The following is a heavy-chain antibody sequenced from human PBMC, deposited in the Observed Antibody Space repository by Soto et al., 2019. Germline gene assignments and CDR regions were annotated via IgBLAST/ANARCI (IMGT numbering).Heavy chain of an antibody. CDR1: GFTFDDSA. Sequence: PGGSLRLSCAASGFTFDDSAMCWVRQVPGKGLEWISLVNWDGDTTFYADSVKDRFIISRDNSKNSVYLQMNSLRSEDSAMYYCAKGATVTTHYQYYGMDVWGQGTTVTVSS. D-gene: IGHD4-17*01. J-gene: IGHJ6*02. CDR3: AKGATVTTHYQYYGMDV. CDR2: VNWDGDTT. V-gene: IGHV3-43D*04.